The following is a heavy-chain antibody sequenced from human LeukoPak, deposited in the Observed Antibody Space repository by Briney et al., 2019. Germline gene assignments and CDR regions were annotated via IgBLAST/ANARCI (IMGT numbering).Heavy chain of an antibody. CDR3: TTLTYCSSTSCRYM. Sequence: PGGSLRLSCAASGFTFSNAWMSWVRQAPGKGLEWVGRIKSKTGGGTTDYAAPVKGRFTISRDDSKNTLYLQMNSLKTEDTAVYYCTTLTYCSSTSCRYMWGQGTLVTVSS. V-gene: IGHV3-15*01. J-gene: IGHJ4*02. CDR2: IKSKTGGGTT. D-gene: IGHD2-2*01. CDR1: GFTFSNAW.